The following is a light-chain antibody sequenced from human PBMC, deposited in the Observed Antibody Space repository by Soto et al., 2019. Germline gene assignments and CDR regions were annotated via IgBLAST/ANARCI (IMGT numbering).Light chain of an antibody. J-gene: IGKJ5*01. V-gene: IGKV3D-20*02. Sequence: ETVLTQSPGTLSLSPGERATLSCRASQSVTNSYLAWYQQKPGQAPRLLISGASSRAADIPDRFSGSASGTDFTLTISSLEPEDFALYYCQQRSNWPITFGQGTRLEIK. CDR2: GAS. CDR3: QQRSNWPIT. CDR1: QSVTNSY.